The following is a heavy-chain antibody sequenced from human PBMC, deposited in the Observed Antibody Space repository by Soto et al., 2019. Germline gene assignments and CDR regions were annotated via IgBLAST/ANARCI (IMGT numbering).Heavy chain of an antibody. CDR3: AMVYHHVAPTSHDV. D-gene: IGHD3-16*01. CDR2: ISPYSGNT. V-gene: IGHV1-18*01. Sequence: QVQLVQSGDEVRKPGSSVKVSCKASGYIFVNYGIAWVRQAPGQGLEWMGWISPYSGNTHYASKVQGRLTMTTDTSTSTAYMDLGRLTSDDTAVYLCAMVYHHVAPTSHDVWGQGTTVTVSS. J-gene: IGHJ6*02. CDR1: GYIFVNYG.